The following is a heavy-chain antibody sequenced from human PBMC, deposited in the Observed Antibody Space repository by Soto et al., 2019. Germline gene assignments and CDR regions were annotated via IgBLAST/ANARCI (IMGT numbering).Heavy chain of an antibody. J-gene: IGHJ5*02. Sequence: QVQLVQSGAEVKKPGASVKVSCKASGYTFTSYGISWVRQAPGQGLEWMGWISAYNGNTNYAQKLQGRVTMTTATSTGTAYMELRSLRSDDTAVYYCARDTAHLDGVDTMRWFDPWGQGTLVTVSS. D-gene: IGHD5-12*01. CDR2: ISAYNGNT. V-gene: IGHV1-18*01. CDR3: ARDTAHLDGVDTMRWFDP. CDR1: GYTFTSYG.